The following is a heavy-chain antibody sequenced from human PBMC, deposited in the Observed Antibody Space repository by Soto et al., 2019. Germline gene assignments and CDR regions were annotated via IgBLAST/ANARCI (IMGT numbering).Heavy chain of an antibody. CDR2: ISAYNGNT. CDR1: GYTFTSYG. V-gene: IGHV1-18*01. J-gene: IGHJ4*02. CDR3: VVAAQPYYFDY. Sequence: ASVKVSCKASGYTFTSYGISWVRQAPGQGLEWMGWISAYNGNTNYAQKLQGRVTMTTDTSTSTAYMELRSLRSDDTAVYYCVVAAQPYYFDYWGQGTLVTVSA. D-gene: IGHD2-15*01.